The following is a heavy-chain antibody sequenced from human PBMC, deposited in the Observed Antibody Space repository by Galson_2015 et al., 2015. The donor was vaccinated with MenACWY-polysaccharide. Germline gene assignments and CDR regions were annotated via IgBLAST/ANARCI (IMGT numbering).Heavy chain of an antibody. D-gene: IGHD1-1*01. Sequence: SLRLSCAASGFTFSSYDMHWVRQATGKGLEWVSALDTAGDTYYSDSVKGRFTISRENAKNSLSLQMSSLRAGDAAVYYCVRVWNQAFDIWGQGTLVTVSS. CDR1: GFTFSSYD. J-gene: IGHJ3*02. CDR3: VRVWNQAFDI. V-gene: IGHV3-13*01. CDR2: LDTAGDT.